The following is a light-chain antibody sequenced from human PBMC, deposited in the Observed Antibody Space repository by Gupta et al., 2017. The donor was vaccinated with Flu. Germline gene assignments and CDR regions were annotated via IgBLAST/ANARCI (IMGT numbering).Light chain of an antibody. V-gene: IGKV1-39*01. Sequence: DIQMTQSPSSLSASVGDRVTITCRASQSISSYLNWYQQKPEKAPKLLIYAASSLRSGVTSRFSGSGSGTDFTLTISSLQPEDFATYYCQQSDTTPRTFGQGTKVEIK. CDR3: QQSDTTPRT. CDR2: AAS. CDR1: QSISSY. J-gene: IGKJ1*01.